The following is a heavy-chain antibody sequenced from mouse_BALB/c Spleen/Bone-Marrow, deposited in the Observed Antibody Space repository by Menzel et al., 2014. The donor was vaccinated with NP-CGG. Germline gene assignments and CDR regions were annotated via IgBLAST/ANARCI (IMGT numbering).Heavy chain of an antibody. Sequence: EVQRVESGAELVKPGASVKLSCTASGFNIKDTYMHRVKQRPEQGLEWIGRIDPANGNTKYDPKFQGKATITADTSSNTAYLQLSSLTSEDTAVYYCARGGSSYGWYFDVWGAGTTVTVSS. CDR1: GFNIKDTY. CDR2: IDPANGNT. CDR3: ARGGSSYGWYFDV. J-gene: IGHJ1*01. D-gene: IGHD1-1*01. V-gene: IGHV14-3*02.